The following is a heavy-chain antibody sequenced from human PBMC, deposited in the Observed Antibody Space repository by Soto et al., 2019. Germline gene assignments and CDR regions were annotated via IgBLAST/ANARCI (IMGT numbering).Heavy chain of an antibody. CDR3: XXSGSSGWYGWFDP. J-gene: IGHJ5*02. D-gene: IGHD6-19*01. CDR2: IYWNDDK. CDR1: GFSLRTSGVG. V-gene: IGHV2-5*01. Sequence: QITLKESGPTLVKPTQTLTLTCIFSGFSLRTSGVGVGWIRQPPGKALEWLGFIYWNDDKRYSPSLKSRLTITKDTSKNQVVLTMTNMXPVXXXXXXXXXSGSSGWYGWFDPWGQGTLVXX.